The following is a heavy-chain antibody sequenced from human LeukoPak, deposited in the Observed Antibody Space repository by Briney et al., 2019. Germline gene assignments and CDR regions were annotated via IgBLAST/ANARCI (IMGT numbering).Heavy chain of an antibody. Sequence: SETLSLXCTVSGGSISSSSYYWGWIRQPPGKGLECIGSIYYSGITYYNPSLKSRVTISVDTSKNQFSLKLSSVTAADTAVYYCARTAGYSYGYYYYYYYMDVWGKGTTVTVSS. J-gene: IGHJ6*03. V-gene: IGHV4-39*01. CDR1: GGSISSSSYY. CDR2: IYYSGIT. CDR3: ARTAGYSYGYYYYYYYMDV. D-gene: IGHD5-18*01.